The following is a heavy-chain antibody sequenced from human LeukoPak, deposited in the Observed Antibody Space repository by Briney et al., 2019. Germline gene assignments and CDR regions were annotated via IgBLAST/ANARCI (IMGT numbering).Heavy chain of an antibody. V-gene: IGHV3-23*01. D-gene: IGHD6-19*01. CDR1: GFAFSVYA. CDR2: INANSGTT. CDR3: AKPISGGLAVTAEWLHP. Sequence: GGALRLSCAASGFAFSVYAMSWLRQRPGKGLEWVSTINANSGTTSYAASVRGRFTISRDNSKNTLYLQRNTLRADATATYYCAKPISGGLAVTAEWLHPWGQGTLVVVST. J-gene: IGHJ5*01.